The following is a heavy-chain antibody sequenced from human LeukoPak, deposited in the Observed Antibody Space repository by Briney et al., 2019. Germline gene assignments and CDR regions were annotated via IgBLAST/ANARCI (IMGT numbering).Heavy chain of an antibody. CDR1: GFTFSSYG. J-gene: IGHJ4*02. CDR3: AKDRMITFGGVIPEFDY. Sequence: GGSLRLSCAASGFTFSSYGMSWVRQAPGKGLEWVSAISGSGGSTYYPDSVKGRFTISRDNSKNTLYLQMNSLRAEDTAVYYCAKDRMITFGGVIPEFDYWGQGTLVTVSS. D-gene: IGHD3-16*02. CDR2: ISGSGGST. V-gene: IGHV3-23*01.